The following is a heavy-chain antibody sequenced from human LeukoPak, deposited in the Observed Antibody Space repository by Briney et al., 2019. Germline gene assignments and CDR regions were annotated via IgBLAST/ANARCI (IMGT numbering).Heavy chain of an antibody. CDR3: ARETAGGNAH. J-gene: IGHJ4*02. Sequence: SGGSLRLSCAASGFTFSSYWMHWVRQAPGKGLVWVSRINGDGSTKSYADSVRGRFTISRDNAANTLYLQMNSLRAEDSAVYHCARETAGGNAHWGQGTLVTVSS. CDR2: INGDGSTK. CDR1: GFTFSSYW. V-gene: IGHV3-74*01. D-gene: IGHD6-13*01.